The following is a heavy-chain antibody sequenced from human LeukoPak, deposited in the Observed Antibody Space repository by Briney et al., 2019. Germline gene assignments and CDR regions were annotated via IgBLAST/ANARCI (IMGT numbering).Heavy chain of an antibody. J-gene: IGHJ6*02. D-gene: IGHD2-2*01. CDR3: ARGRIVVVPAAPTYYYGMDV. Sequence: GASVKVSCKASGYTFTSYGISWVRQAPGQGLEWTGWISAYNGNTNYAQKLQGRVTMTTDTSTSTAYMELRSLRSDDTAVYYCARGRIVVVPAAPTYYYGMDVWGQGTTVTVSS. CDR2: ISAYNGNT. CDR1: GYTFTSYG. V-gene: IGHV1-18*01.